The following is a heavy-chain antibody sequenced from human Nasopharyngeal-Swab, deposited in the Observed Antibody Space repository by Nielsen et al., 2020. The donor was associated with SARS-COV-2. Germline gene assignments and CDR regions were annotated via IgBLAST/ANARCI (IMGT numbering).Heavy chain of an antibody. D-gene: IGHD3-3*01. J-gene: IGHJ4*02. CDR2: ISGSGGST. CDR3: AKILAVGWFLGGYFDY. Sequence: GESLKISCAASGFTFSSYWMSWVRQAPGKGLEWVSAISGSGGSTYYADSVKGRFTISRDNSKNTLYLQMNSLRAEDTAVYYCAKILAVGWFLGGYFDYWGQGTLVTVSS. CDR1: GFTFSSYW. V-gene: IGHV3-23*01.